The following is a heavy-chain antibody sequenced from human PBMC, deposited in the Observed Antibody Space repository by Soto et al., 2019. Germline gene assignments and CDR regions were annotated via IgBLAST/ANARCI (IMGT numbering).Heavy chain of an antibody. Sequence: SETLSLTCTVSGDSISGYYWNWIRQPPGRRLEWIGYIYYSGSTSYNPSLKSRVTISLDTSENQFSLKLNSVTAADTAVYYCARERPAAGHFDSWGQGTLVTVSS. CDR2: IYYSGST. CDR3: ARERPAAGHFDS. D-gene: IGHD6-13*01. V-gene: IGHV4-59*01. CDR1: GDSISGYY. J-gene: IGHJ4*02.